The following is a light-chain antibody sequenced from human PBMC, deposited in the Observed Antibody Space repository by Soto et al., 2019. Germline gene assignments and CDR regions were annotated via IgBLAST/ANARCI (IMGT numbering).Light chain of an antibody. Sequence: DIQMTQSPSTLSASVGDRVTITCRASQSISSWLAWYQQKPEKAPKLLIYKASSLQSGVPSRFSGSGSETEFTLTISSLQPDDFATHYCQQYSSHSPYTFGQGTKLEIK. CDR1: QSISSW. CDR2: KAS. V-gene: IGKV1-5*03. J-gene: IGKJ2*01. CDR3: QQYSSHSPYT.